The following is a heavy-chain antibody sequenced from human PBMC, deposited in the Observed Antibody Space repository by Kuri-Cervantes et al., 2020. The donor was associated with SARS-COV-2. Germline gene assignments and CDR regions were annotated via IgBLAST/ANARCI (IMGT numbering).Heavy chain of an antibody. CDR3: AFVPPSSTRYDY. J-gene: IGHJ4*02. CDR2: MNPNSGIA. V-gene: IGHV1-8*01. CDR1: GYTFTSYD. D-gene: IGHD6-6*01. Sequence: ASVKVSCKASGYTFTSYDINWVRQATGQGLEWMGWMNPNSGIAGYAQKFHGRVTLTRDTSIGTAYMELSSLRSEDTAVYYCAFVPPSSTRYDYWGQGTLVTVSS.